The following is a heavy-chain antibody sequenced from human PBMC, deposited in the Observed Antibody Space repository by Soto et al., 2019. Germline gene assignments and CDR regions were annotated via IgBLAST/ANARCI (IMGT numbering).Heavy chain of an antibody. CDR1: GGSISSGGYY. CDR3: ARGSVVAATLVDY. D-gene: IGHD2-15*01. J-gene: IGHJ4*02. V-gene: IGHV4-31*03. Sequence: QVQLQESGPGLVKPSQTLSLTCTVSGGSISSGGYYWSWIRQHPGKGLEWIGYIYYSGSTYYNPSLKSRVTISVDTSKSQFSLKLSSVTAEDTAVYYCARGSVVAATLVDYWGQGTLVTVSS. CDR2: IYYSGST.